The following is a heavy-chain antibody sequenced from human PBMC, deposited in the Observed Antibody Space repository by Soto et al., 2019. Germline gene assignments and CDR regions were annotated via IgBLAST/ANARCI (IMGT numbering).Heavy chain of an antibody. CDR1: EFTFSDFY. CDR3: AKSFPDFYNYPYYYYGMEV. J-gene: IGHJ6*02. D-gene: IGHD3-16*01. V-gene: IGHV3-11*06. CDR2: ISADSNHS. Sequence: GGSLRLSCVTSEFTFSDFYMTWIRRAPGKGLEWVSGISADSNHSNYADSVKGRFTISRDNTRNSVFLEMNSLRAEDTATYFCAKSFPDFYNYPYYYYGMEVWGQGTTVTVSS.